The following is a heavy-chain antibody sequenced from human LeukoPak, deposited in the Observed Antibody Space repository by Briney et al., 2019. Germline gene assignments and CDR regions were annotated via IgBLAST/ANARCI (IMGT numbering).Heavy chain of an antibody. V-gene: IGHV3-11*01. CDR2: ISSSGSTI. CDR1: GFTFSDYY. J-gene: IGHJ4*02. CDR3: ARATTVVTPFDY. Sequence: GGSLRLSCAASGFTFSDYYMSWIRQAPGKGLEWVSYISSSGSTIYYADSVKGRFTISRDNAKNSLYLQMNSLRAEDAAVYYCARATTVVTPFDYWGQGTLVTVSS. D-gene: IGHD4-23*01.